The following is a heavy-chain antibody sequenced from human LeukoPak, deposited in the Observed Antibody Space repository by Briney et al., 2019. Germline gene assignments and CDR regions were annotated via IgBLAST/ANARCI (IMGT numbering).Heavy chain of an antibody. V-gene: IGHV4-34*01. J-gene: IGHJ6*03. CDR1: GGSFSGYY. CDR2: VNHSGST. Sequence: SETLSLTCAVYGGSFSGYYWSWIRQPPGRGLEWIGEVNHSGSTNYNPSLKSRVTISVDTSKNQFSLKLSSVTAADTAVYHCARTFLSLYRTDYTDVWGKGTTVTVSS. D-gene: IGHD3-16*01. CDR3: ARTFLSLYRTDYTDV.